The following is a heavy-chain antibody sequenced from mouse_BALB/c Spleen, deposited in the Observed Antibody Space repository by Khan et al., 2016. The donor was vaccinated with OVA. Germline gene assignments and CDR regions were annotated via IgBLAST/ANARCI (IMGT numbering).Heavy chain of an antibody. J-gene: IGHJ3*01. CDR1: GFSISSYS. Sequence: EVELVESGGDLVKPGGSLKLSCAASGFSISSYSMSCFLQPLAKNKLGVATYRRGGDYTNYPPTLKGRITISRDNSRNPLYLQMNSLKSEDTAMYYCASHFTGWFAYWGQGTLVTVSA. V-gene: IGHV5-6*01. CDR2: YRRGGDYT. CDR3: ASHFTGWFAY. D-gene: IGHD4-1*01.